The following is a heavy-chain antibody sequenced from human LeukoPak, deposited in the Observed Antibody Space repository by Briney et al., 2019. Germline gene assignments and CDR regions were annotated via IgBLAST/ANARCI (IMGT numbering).Heavy chain of an antibody. Sequence: KPGGSLRLSCAASGFTFNTYTVGWVRQAPGKRLEWVASISSSSTYIYYADSVKGRFTISRDNAKNSLFLQMNSLRAEDTAAYYCARIRLRAFDIRGQGTMVTVPS. CDR3: ARIRLRAFDI. J-gene: IGHJ3*02. D-gene: IGHD1-1*01. CDR1: GFTFNTYT. V-gene: IGHV3-21*04. CDR2: ISSSSTYI.